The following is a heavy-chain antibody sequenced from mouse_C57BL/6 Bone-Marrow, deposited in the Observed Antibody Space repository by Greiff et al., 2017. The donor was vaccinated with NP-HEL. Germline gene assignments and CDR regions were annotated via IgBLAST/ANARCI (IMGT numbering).Heavy chain of an antibody. CDR3: TRPYYGSSWGFAY. D-gene: IGHD1-1*01. V-gene: IGHV1-15*01. CDR1: GYTFTDYE. J-gene: IGHJ3*01. CDR2: IDPETGGT. Sequence: VQLQQSGAELVRPGASVTLSCKASGYTFTDYEMHWVKQTPVHGLEWIGAIDPETGGTAYNQKFKGKAILTADKSSSTAYMELRSLTSEYSAVYYCTRPYYGSSWGFAYWGQGTLVTVSA.